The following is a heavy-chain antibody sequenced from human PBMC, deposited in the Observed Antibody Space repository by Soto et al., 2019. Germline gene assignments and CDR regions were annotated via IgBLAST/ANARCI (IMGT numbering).Heavy chain of an antibody. V-gene: IGHV4-61*01. D-gene: IGHD3-16*01. Sequence: KQSQTLSLTCTVSGGSVSSGSYYWSWIRQPPGKGLEWIGYIYYSGSTNYNPSLKSRVTISVDTSKNQFSLKLSSVTAADTAVYYCARDPYWGNWYFDLWGRGTLVTVSS. CDR1: GGSVSSGSYY. CDR2: IYYSGST. CDR3: ARDPYWGNWYFDL. J-gene: IGHJ2*01.